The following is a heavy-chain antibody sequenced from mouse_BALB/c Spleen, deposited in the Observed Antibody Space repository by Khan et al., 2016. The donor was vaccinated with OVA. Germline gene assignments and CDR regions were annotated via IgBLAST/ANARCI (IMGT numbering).Heavy chain of an antibody. Sequence: VQLQQSGTGLARPGASVKMSCKASGYSFTSYLIYWVKQRPGQGLEWIGDVYPGNGDITYNQNVKDKAKLTEGTTANTAYMELSSLTNEDSAVYYCARGGYSSFAYWGQGTLVTVS. CDR2: VYPGNGDI. J-gene: IGHJ3*01. V-gene: IGHV1-5*01. D-gene: IGHD1-3*01. CDR3: ARGGYSSFAY. CDR1: GYSFTSYL.